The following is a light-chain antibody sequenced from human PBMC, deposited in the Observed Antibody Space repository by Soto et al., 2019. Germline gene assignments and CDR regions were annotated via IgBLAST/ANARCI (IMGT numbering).Light chain of an antibody. CDR2: DVS. Sequence: QSVLTQPASVSGSPGQSITISCTGTSSDVGTYNYVSWYQQHPGKAPKLMIYDVSYRPSGVSDRFSGSKSVNTASLTISGLQAEDEADYYCSSYTSSSTSVVFGGGTKLTVL. V-gene: IGLV2-14*01. CDR3: SSYTSSSTSVV. J-gene: IGLJ2*01. CDR1: SSDVGTYNY.